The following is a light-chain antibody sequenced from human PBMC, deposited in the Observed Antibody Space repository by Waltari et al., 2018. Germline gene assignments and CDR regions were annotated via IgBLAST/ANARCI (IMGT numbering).Light chain of an antibody. Sequence: DVVMTQSELSRPVTVGQPASISCGSSQSFVHSDGKTYLNWFQQRPCQSPRRLIYKVSNRDSGVPDRFSGSESGTDFTLKISRVEAEDVGVYYCMQATHWPLTFGQRTNVEIK. CDR3: MQATHWPLT. CDR1: QSFVHSDGKTY. V-gene: IGKV2-30*02. J-gene: IGKJ1*01. CDR2: KVS.